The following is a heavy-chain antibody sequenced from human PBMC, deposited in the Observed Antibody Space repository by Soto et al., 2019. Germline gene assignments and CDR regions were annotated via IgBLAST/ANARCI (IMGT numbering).Heavy chain of an antibody. V-gene: IGHV5-51*01. CDR2: IYPGDSDT. CDR1: GYSFTSYW. J-gene: IGHJ6*02. Sequence: RGESLKISCKGSGYSFTSYWIGWVRQMPGKGLEWMGIIYPGDSDTRYSPSFQGQVTISADTSISAAYMELSSLRSDDTAVYYCARGHYDLWSKYYGMDVWGQGTTVTVSS. CDR3: ARGHYDLWSKYYGMDV. D-gene: IGHD3-3*01.